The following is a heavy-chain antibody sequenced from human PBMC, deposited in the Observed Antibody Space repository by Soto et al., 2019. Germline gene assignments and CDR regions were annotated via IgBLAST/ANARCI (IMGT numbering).Heavy chain of an antibody. CDR2: ISSSSSTI. J-gene: IGHJ4*02. CDR1: GFTFSSYS. V-gene: IGHV3-48*01. D-gene: IGHD4-17*01. Sequence: EVQLVESGGGLVQPGGSLRLSCADSGFTFSSYSMNWVRQAPGQGLEWVSYISSSSSTIYYADSVKGRFTISRDNAKNSLYLQMNSLRAEDTAVYYCARDDPRTYGDYSGWGQGTLVTVSS. CDR3: ARDDPRTYGDYSG.